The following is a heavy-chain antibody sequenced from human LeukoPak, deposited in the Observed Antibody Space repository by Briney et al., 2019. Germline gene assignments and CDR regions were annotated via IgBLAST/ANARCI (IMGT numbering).Heavy chain of an antibody. CDR2: IYHSGRT. CDR1: GYSISSGYY. D-gene: IGHD5-18*01. J-gene: IGHJ4*02. Sequence: SETLSLTCAVSGYSISSGYYWGSIRQPPGKGLEWIGSIYHSGRTYYNPSLKSRVTISVDTSKNQFSLKLSSVTAADTAVYYCQRGYSYGSFDYWGQGTLVTVSS. CDR3: QRGYSYGSFDY. V-gene: IGHV4-38-2*01.